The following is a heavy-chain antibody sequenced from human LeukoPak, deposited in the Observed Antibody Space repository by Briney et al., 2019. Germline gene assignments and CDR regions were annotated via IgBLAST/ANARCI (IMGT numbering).Heavy chain of an antibody. J-gene: IGHJ4*02. CDR2: IRYSGST. D-gene: IGHD3-10*01. CDR1: GGSISSYY. V-gene: IGHV4-59*08. CDR3: ARHKNSGTYPLDF. Sequence: SETLSLTCTVSGGSISSYYWSWIRQPPGRELEYIGFIRYSGSTKYNPSLQSRVTMSVDTSKNQFSLKLTSVTAADTAVYYCARHKNSGTYPLDFWGQGTLVTVSS.